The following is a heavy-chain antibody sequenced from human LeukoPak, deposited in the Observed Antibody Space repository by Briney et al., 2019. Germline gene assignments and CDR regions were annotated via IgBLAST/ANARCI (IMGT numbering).Heavy chain of an antibody. Sequence: GGSLRLSCAASGFTFNDYYMTWIRQAPGKGLEWLSYISATTGRIIYYADSVKGRFTISRDNTKNSLFLQMVSLRVEDTALYYCARYYSDAFDVWGQGTVVTVSS. CDR3: ARYYSDAFDV. CDR1: GFTFNDYY. D-gene: IGHD3-10*01. CDR2: ISATTGRII. V-gene: IGHV3-11*04. J-gene: IGHJ3*01.